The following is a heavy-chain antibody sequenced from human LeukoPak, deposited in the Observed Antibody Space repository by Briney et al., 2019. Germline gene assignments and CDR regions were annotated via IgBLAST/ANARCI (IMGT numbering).Heavy chain of an antibody. D-gene: IGHD4-17*01. V-gene: IGHV3-64*01. CDR3: ARDDYGDNMSRLFYC. CDR1: GFAFRNYA. J-gene: IGHJ4*02. Sequence: PGGSLRLSCSASGFAFRNYAMHWVRQAPGKGLEYVSAISGNGANTYYANSVKGRFTISRDNSKNTLYLQMGSLRAEDMAVYYCARDDYGDNMSRLFYCWGQGTLVTVSS. CDR2: ISGNGANT.